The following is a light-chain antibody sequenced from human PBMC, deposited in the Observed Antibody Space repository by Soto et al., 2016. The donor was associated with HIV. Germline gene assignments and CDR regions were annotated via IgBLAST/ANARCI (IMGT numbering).Light chain of an antibody. J-gene: IGKJ2*01. Sequence: DIQMTQSPSSLSASVGDRVTITCRASQSISSYLNWYQQKPGKAPKLLIYAASSLQSGVPSRFSGSGSGTDFTLTISSLQPEDFATYYCQQSYSTPPYXFGQGPSWXSN. V-gene: IGKV1-39*01. CDR3: QQSYSTPPYX. CDR1: QSISSY. CDR2: AAS.